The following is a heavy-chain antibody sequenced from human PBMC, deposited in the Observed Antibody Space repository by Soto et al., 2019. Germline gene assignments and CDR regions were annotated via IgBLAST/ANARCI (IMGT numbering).Heavy chain of an antibody. J-gene: IGHJ4*02. Sequence: EVQLLESGGGLVQPGGSLRLSSAASGFSFSSYVMTWVRLAPGKGLEWVSSISGSGTNIYYADSVKGRFTISRDNSKNTLYKQMTSLAADDTAVFDCAKEGGYWGESDYWGQGTLITVSS. D-gene: IGHD7-27*01. V-gene: IGHV3-23*01. CDR2: ISGSGTNI. CDR3: AKEGGYWGESDY. CDR1: GFSFSSYV.